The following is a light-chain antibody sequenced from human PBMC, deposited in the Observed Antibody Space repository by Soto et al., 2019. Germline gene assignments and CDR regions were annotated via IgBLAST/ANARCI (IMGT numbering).Light chain of an antibody. CDR1: RLDVGGYNY. CDR3: CSYVSSKPYL. CDR2: EVT. J-gene: IGLJ1*01. V-gene: IGLV2-14*03. Sequence: SVLTQPASVSGSPGQSITISCTGTRLDVGGYNYVSWYQQQPGKAPKLIIYEVTNRPSGVSDRFSGSKSDNTASLTISGLQTDYEADSSSCSYVSSKPYLCGPGTMVTVL.